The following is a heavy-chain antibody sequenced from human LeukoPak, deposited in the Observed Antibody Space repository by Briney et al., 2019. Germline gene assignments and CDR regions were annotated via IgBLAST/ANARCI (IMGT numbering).Heavy chain of an antibody. D-gene: IGHD2-21*01. CDR2: FDPEDGET. CDR3: ATDSFFVCGADC. V-gene: IGHV1-24*01. Sequence: SVKVSCKVSGYTLTELSMHWVRQAPGKGLEWMGGFDPEDGETIYAQKFQGRVTMTEDTSTDTAYMELSSLRSEDTAVYYCATDSFFVCGADCWGQGTLVTVSS. J-gene: IGHJ4*02. CDR1: GYTLTELS.